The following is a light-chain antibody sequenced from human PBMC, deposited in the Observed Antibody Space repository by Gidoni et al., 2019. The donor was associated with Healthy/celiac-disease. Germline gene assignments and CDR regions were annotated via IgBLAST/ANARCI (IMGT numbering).Light chain of an antibody. CDR1: QSISSY. CDR2: AAS. V-gene: IGKV1-39*01. J-gene: IGKJ2*01. CDR3: QQSYRTPQT. Sequence: DIQMTPSPSSLSASVGDRVTITCRASQSISSYLNWYQQKPGKAPKLLIYAASSLQSGVQSRYSGSGSGTDFTLTISSLQPEDFATFYCQQSYRTPQTCGQGTRLEIK.